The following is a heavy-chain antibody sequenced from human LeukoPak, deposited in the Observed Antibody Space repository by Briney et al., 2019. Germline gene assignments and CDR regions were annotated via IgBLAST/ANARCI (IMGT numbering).Heavy chain of an antibody. Sequence: GSLRLSCAASGFTFSNYAMSWVRQPPGKGLEWIGEIYHSGSTNYNPSLKSRVTISVDKSKNQFSLKLSSVTAADTAVYYCARDHRTRMGRDYYYYGMDVWGQGTTVTVSS. CDR2: IYHSGST. CDR1: GFTFSNYAM. J-gene: IGHJ6*02. V-gene: IGHV4-4*02. D-gene: IGHD1-14*01. CDR3: ARDHRTRMGRDYYYYGMDV.